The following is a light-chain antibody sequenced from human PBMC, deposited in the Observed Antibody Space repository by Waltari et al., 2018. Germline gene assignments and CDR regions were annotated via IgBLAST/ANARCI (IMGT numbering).Light chain of an antibody. Sequence: QSALTQPASVSGSPGQSITISCTGTSSDVGNYDYVSWYQHHPGKAPKFIIYEVSNRPSGVSNRFSASKSGNTASLTISGLQAEDEADYYCSLKRGTTRVFGGGTKVTVL. CDR1: SSDVGNYDY. CDR2: EVS. CDR3: SLKRGTTRV. J-gene: IGLJ2*01. V-gene: IGLV2-14*01.